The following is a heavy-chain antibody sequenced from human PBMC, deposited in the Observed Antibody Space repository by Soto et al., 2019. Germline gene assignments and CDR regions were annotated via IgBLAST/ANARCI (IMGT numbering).Heavy chain of an antibody. CDR3: ARDTYYYDSRGLVV. Sequence: EVQLVESGGGLVQPGGSLRLSCAASGFNFSSYWMSWVRQAPGQGLEWVANIKQDGSEKYYVDSVKGRFTSSRDNAKNSLYLQMNSLRAEDTAVYYCARDTYYYDSRGLVVWGQGTLVTVSS. CDR1: GFNFSSYW. V-gene: IGHV3-7*03. J-gene: IGHJ4*02. CDR2: IKQDGSEK. D-gene: IGHD3-22*01.